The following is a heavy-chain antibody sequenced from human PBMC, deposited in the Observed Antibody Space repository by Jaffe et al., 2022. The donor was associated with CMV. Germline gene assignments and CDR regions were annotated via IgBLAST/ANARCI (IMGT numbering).Heavy chain of an antibody. CDR3: ARPLVGTTTFFEI. D-gene: IGHD1-26*01. CDR1: GGSISGYY. Sequence: QVQLQESGPGLVKPSETLSLTCTVSGGSISGYYWTWIRQPPGKGLEWVGYIHYNGNTNYSPSLRGRVTTSLDTSKNQFSLRLSSVTAADTAVYYCARPLVGTTTFFEIWGQGTMVIVSS. CDR2: IHYNGNT. J-gene: IGHJ3*02. V-gene: IGHV4-59*08.